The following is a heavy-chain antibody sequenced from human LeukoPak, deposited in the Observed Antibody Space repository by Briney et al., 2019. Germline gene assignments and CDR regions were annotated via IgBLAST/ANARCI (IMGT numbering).Heavy chain of an antibody. CDR1: GGSISSSSYY. Sequence: SETLSLTCTVSGGSISSSSYYWGWIRQPPGKGLEWIGYIYYSGSTNYNPSLKSRVTISVDTSKNQFSLKLSSVTAADTAVYYCARHPPSTVTPFDYWGQGTLVTVSS. CDR3: ARHPPSTVTPFDY. J-gene: IGHJ4*02. V-gene: IGHV4-61*05. D-gene: IGHD4-17*01. CDR2: IYYSGST.